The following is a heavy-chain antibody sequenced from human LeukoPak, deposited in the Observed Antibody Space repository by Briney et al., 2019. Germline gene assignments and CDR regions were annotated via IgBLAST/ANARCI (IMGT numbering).Heavy chain of an antibody. CDR3: AKDLVDGVGAPGAY. CDR2: INTYNGNT. V-gene: IGHV1-18*01. D-gene: IGHD1-26*01. J-gene: IGHJ4*02. Sequence: ASVKLSCKASGYTFTNYGITWMRQAPGQGLEWMGWINTYNGNTNYAKKLQGRVTITTDTSTSTAYMELRSLRSDDTAVFYCAKDLVDGVGAPGAYWGQGALVTVSS. CDR1: GYTFTNYG.